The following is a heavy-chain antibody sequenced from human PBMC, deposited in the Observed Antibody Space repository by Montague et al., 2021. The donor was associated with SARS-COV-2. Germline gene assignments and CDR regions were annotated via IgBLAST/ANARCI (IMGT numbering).Heavy chain of an antibody. CDR1: GFTFSGYA. CDR2: ISGRGDFT. CDR3: ASGDDSDV. V-gene: IGHV3-23*01. J-gene: IGHJ3*01. Sequence: YLRLSCAASGFTFSGYAMTWIRQAPGKGLEWLSAISGRGDFTFYADSVKGRFTISRDNVKNSLYLQMNSLRAEDTGVYFCASGDDSDVWGQGTMVTVSS.